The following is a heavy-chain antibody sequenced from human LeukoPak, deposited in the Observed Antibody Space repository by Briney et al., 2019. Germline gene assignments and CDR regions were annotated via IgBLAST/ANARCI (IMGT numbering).Heavy chain of an antibody. V-gene: IGHV3-23*01. J-gene: IGHJ4*02. CDR3: AKVDFYDSAGYPPFPY. D-gene: IGHD3-22*01. CDR2: ISGGGGTT. Sequence: GGSLRLSCAAAGFTFSTYAMSWVRQAPGKVLEWVSVISGGGGTTNYAYSVKGRFTISRDHSNHPLHLQMNSLRAEHTAMYYCAKVDFYDSAGYPPFPYWGQATLVTVSS. CDR1: GFTFSTYA.